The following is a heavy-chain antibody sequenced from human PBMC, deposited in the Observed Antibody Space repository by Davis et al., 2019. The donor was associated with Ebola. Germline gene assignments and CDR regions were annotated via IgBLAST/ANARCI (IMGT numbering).Heavy chain of an antibody. V-gene: IGHV3-74*01. D-gene: IGHD2-15*01. CDR2: INSDGSST. Sequence: HTGGSLRLSCAASGFTFSSYWMHWVRQAPGKGLVWVSRINSDGSSTSYADSVKGRFTISRDNAKNTLYLQMSSLRAEDTAVYYCARGGCSGGSCYVYYYYGMDVWGKGTTVTVSS. CDR1: GFTFSSYW. CDR3: ARGGCSGGSCYVYYYYGMDV. J-gene: IGHJ6*04.